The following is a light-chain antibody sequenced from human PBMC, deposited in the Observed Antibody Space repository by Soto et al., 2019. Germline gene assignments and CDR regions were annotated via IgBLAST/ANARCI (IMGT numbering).Light chain of an antibody. CDR3: QQLNNWPMT. Sequence: EIVLTQSPATLSLSPGEIATLSCRASQSVSTYLAWYQQKPGQAPRLLLYDASNRATGIPARFIGSGSGTDFTLTIRNLESEDFAVYSCQQLNNWPMTVGEGTRLEVK. CDR1: QSVSTY. J-gene: IGKJ5*01. CDR2: DAS. V-gene: IGKV3-11*01.